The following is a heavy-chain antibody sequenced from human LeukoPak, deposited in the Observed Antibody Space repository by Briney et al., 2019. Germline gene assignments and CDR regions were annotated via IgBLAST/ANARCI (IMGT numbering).Heavy chain of an antibody. V-gene: IGHV3-74*01. CDR3: ARAPSGRFDKYFQH. J-gene: IGHJ1*01. CDR1: GFTFSSYW. D-gene: IGHD6-19*01. CDR2: INSDGSST. Sequence: GGSLRLSCAASGFTFSSYWMHWVRQAPGKGLVWVSRINSDGSSTSYADSVKGRFTISRDNAKNTLYLQMNSLRAEDTAVYYCARAPSGRFDKYFQHWGQGTLVTVSS.